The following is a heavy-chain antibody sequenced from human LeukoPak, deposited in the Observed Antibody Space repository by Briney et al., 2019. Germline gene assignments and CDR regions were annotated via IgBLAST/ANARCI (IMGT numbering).Heavy chain of an antibody. J-gene: IGHJ3*02. CDR1: GFTFSSYA. CDR2: SSGSGGST. Sequence: GGSLRLSCAASGFTFSSYAMSWVRQAPGKGLEWVSASSGSGGSTYYADSVKGRFTISIDNSKNTLYLQMNSLRAEDTAVYYCARERRQWQPFYIWGQGTMVTVSS. V-gene: IGHV3-23*01. CDR3: ARERRQWQPFYI. D-gene: IGHD6-19*01.